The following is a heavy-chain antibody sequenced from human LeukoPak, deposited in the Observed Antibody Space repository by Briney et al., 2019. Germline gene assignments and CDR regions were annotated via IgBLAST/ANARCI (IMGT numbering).Heavy chain of an antibody. D-gene: IGHD2-2*01. V-gene: IGHV4-59*08. CDR1: GGSISSYY. J-gene: IGHJ4*02. CDR2: IYYSGST. CDR3: AKGYCSSTSCAAWYFDY. Sequence: SETLSLTCTVSGGSISSYYWSWIRQPPGKGLEWIGYIYYSGSTNYNPSLKSRVTISVDTSKNQFSLKLSSVTAADTAVYYCAKGYCSSTSCAAWYFDYWGQGTLVTVSS.